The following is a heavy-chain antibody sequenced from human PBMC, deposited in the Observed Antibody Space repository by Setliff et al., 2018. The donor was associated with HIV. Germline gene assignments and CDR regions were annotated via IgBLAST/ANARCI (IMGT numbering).Heavy chain of an antibody. CDR3: ARDYYDSSLAFDI. J-gene: IGHJ3*02. Sequence: SETLSLTCAVSGGSMRTGDWWSWVRQSPGKGLEWIGEISQSGTANYNPSLRSRVTISVDTSRNQFSLKMNSVTAADTAVYYCARDYYDSSLAFDIWGQGTMVTVSS. V-gene: IGHV4-4*02. CDR1: GGSMRTGDW. CDR2: ISQSGTA. D-gene: IGHD3-22*01.